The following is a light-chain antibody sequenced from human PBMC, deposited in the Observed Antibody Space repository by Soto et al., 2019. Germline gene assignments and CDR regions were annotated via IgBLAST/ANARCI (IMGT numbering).Light chain of an antibody. Sequence: DIQMTQSPSSLSASIGDRVTITCQASQDISNYLNWYQQKPGKAPKLLIYDTSNLLIGVPSRFSGGGSGTSYVITISGLQPEDIATYYCQQYANLPWTFGRGTKVEVK. J-gene: IGKJ1*01. CDR2: DTS. V-gene: IGKV1-33*01. CDR1: QDISNY. CDR3: QQYANLPWT.